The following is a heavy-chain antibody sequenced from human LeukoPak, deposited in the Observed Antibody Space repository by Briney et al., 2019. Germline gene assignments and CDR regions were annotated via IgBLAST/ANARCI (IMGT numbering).Heavy chain of an antibody. CDR1: GYTFTSYA. D-gene: IGHD2-15*01. Sequence: GASVTVSCKASGYTFTSYAMHWVRQAPGQRLEWMGWINAGNGNTKYSQKFQGRVTITRDTSASTAYMELSSLRSEDTAVYYCARGHRYSLSDYWGQGTLVTVSS. CDR2: INAGNGNT. J-gene: IGHJ4*02. CDR3: ARGHRYSLSDY. V-gene: IGHV1-3*01.